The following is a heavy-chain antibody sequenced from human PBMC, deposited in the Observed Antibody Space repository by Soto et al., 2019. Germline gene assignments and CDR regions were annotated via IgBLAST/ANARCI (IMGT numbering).Heavy chain of an antibody. CDR1: GFTFSTHA. CDR2: ISYDGSNK. V-gene: IGHV3-30-3*01. CDR3: AGGVELIRLNNYAMDI. D-gene: IGHD3-16*01. Sequence: QVQVVESGGGVVQPGRSLRLSCAASGFTFSTHAMHWVRQAPGKGLEWVAFISYDGSNKYYADSVKGRFSISRDNSKNTLYLQMNSLRAEDTAVYYCAGGVELIRLNNYAMDIWGQGTTVTVTS. J-gene: IGHJ6*02.